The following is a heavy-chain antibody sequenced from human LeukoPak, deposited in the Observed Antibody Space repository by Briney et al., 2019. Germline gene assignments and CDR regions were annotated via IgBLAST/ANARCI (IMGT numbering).Heavy chain of an antibody. CDR3: AKDYDSSGLDY. V-gene: IGHV3-30*18. CDR2: ISYDGTNQ. CDR1: GFTFSNYA. Sequence: PGGSLRLSCAASGFTFSNYAMHWVRQAPGKGLEWVALISYDGTNQYYADSVKGRFTISRDNSKNTLYLQMNSLRAEDTAVYYCAKDYDSSGLDYWGQGTLVTVSS. D-gene: IGHD3-22*01. J-gene: IGHJ4*02.